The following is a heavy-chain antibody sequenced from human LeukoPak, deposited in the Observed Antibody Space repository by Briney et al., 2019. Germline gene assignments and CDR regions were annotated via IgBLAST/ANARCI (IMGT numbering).Heavy chain of an antibody. Sequence: ASETLSLTCTVSGGSISSSHYYWGWIRQPPGKGLEWIGSISYSGSTYYNPSLKSRVTISMDTSKNQFSLKLSSVTAADTALYYCARPTSHIGSYFDYWGQGALVTVS. CDR3: ARPTSHIGSYFDY. CDR2: ISYSGST. CDR1: GGSISSSHYY. V-gene: IGHV4-39*01. D-gene: IGHD2-21*01. J-gene: IGHJ4*02.